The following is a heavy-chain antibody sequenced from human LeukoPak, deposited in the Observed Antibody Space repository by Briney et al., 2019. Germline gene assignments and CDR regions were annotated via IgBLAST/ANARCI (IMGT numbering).Heavy chain of an antibody. CDR1: GGSISSGDYY. D-gene: IGHD6-13*01. J-gene: IGHJ4*02. V-gene: IGHV4-39*01. Sequence: PSETLSLTCTVSGGSISSGDYYWGWIRQPPGKGLEWIGSIYYSGSTYYNPSLKSRVTISVDTSKNQFSLKLSSVTAADTAVYYCARLGSWYDYWGQGTLVTVSS. CDR2: IYYSGST. CDR3: ARLGSWYDY.